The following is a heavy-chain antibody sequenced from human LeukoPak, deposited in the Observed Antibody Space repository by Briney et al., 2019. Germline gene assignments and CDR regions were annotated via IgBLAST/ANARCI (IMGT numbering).Heavy chain of an antibody. D-gene: IGHD7-27*01. CDR3: AKGSNWGSGYYFEY. CDR1: GGSISSYY. Sequence: PSETLSLTCTVSGGSISSYYWSWIRQHPGKGLEWIGYIYYSGSTYYNPSLKSRIIISVDTSKNQFSLKLSSVTAEDTAVYYCAKGSNWGSGYYFEYWGQGTLVTVSS. J-gene: IGHJ4*02. CDR2: IYYSGST. V-gene: IGHV4-59*06.